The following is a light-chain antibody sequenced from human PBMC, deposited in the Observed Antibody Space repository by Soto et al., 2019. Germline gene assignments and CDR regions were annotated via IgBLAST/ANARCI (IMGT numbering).Light chain of an antibody. V-gene: IGKV3-20*01. CDR3: QQYGSSPRT. CDR1: QSVSSNY. CDR2: GAS. J-gene: IGKJ1*01. Sequence: EIVLTQSPGTLSLSPGERATLSCRASQSVSSNYLAWYQQKPGQTPRLLIYGASSRATGIPDRFSGSGSGTDFTLTISRLEPEDFAVVYCQQYGSSPRTFGQGTKVEIK.